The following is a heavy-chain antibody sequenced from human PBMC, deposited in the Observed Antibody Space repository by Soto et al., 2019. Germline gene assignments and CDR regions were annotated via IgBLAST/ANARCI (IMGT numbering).Heavy chain of an antibody. D-gene: IGHD3-16*01. J-gene: IGHJ4*02. Sequence: EVQLLESGGGLVQPRGSLRLSCAASGFTFKTYAMSWVRQAPGKGLEWVSAIRDDAGRTLVAGSVKGRLTVSRENSNKALFLQMNSLTGGDTAVYYFVTVPWVILVGAALHWGRGTLVTVSS. CDR2: IRDDAGRT. V-gene: IGHV3-23*01. CDR1: GFTFKTYA. CDR3: VTVPWVILVGAALH.